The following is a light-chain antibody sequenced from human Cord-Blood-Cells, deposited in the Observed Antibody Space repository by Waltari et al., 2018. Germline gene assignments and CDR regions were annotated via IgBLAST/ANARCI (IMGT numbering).Light chain of an antibody. CDR1: QSVLYSANNKNY. Sequence: DIVMTQSPDSLAVSLVERATIHCTSSQSVLYSANNKNYLAWYQQKPGQPPKLLIYWASTRESGVPDRFSGSGSGTDFTLTISSLQAEDVAVYYCQQYYSTPYTFGQGTKLEIK. J-gene: IGKJ2*01. V-gene: IGKV4-1*01. CDR2: WAS. CDR3: QQYYSTPYT.